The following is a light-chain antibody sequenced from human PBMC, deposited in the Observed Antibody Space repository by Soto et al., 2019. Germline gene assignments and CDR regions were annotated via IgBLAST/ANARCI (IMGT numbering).Light chain of an antibody. J-gene: IGKJ1*01. CDR1: QSVSSN. CDR3: QQYNNWPLP. V-gene: IGKV3-15*01. Sequence: EIVMTQSPATLSVSPGERATLSCRASQSVSSNLAWYQQKPGQAPRLLIYGASTRATGIPARFSGSGSGTEFTLTISSLQSEDLAVYYCQQYNNWPLPFGQGTKV. CDR2: GAS.